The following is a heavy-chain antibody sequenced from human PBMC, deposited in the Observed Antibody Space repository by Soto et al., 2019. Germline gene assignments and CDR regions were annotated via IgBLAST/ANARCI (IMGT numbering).Heavy chain of an antibody. J-gene: IGHJ5*02. D-gene: IGHD3-22*01. CDR1: GYSISSGYY. CDR3: ARAPASITMIVVVINNWFDP. CDR2: IYHSGST. Sequence: PSETLSLTCAVSGYSISSGYYWGWIRQPPGKGLEWIGSIYHSGSTYYNPSLKSRVTISVDTSKNQFSLKLSSVTAADTAVYYCARAPASITMIVVVINNWFDPWGQGTLVTVS. V-gene: IGHV4-38-2*01.